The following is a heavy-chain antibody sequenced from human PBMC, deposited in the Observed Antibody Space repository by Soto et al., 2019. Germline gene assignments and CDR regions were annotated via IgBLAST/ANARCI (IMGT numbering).Heavy chain of an antibody. CDR1: GGSISSGGYY. J-gene: IGHJ4*02. V-gene: IGHV4-39*01. Sequence: QLQLQESGPGLVKPSETLSLTCSVSGGSISSGGYYWGWIRQPPGKGLEWIGSFHYSGSTYYNPSLKSRVTIPVDTSKNQFSLNLSSVSAADTAVYYCARGHGGISVFGAPGHFDYWGQGALVIVSS. CDR2: FHYSGST. D-gene: IGHD3-3*01. CDR3: ARGHGGISVFGAPGHFDY.